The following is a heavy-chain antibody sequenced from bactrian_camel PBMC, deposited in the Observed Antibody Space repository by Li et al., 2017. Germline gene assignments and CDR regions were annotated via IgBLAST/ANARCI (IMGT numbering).Heavy chain of an antibody. V-gene: IGHV3S40*01. CDR3: AANRRDQMGWVRCTTEYEYTY. D-gene: IGHD5*01. J-gene: IGHJ4*01. CDR1: EYVYGDYC. CDR2: ISTGGAGT. Sequence: DVQLVESGGGSVQAGGFLELSCAASEYVYGDYCWGWFRQAPGKEREGVAAISTGGAGTYYADPVKGRFTLSQDNAKNTVLLQMNSLDPDDTAIYYCAANRRDQMGWVRCTTEYEYTYWGRGTQVTVS.